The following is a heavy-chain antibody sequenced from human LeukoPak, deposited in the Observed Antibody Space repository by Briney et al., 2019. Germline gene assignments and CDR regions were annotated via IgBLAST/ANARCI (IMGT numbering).Heavy chain of an antibody. CDR2: INPNSGDT. CDR3: ARDGNFDY. Sequence: ASVKVSCKASGYTFTSYDIDWVRQAPGQGLEWMGWINPNSGDTNSAQKFQGRVTMTRDTSISTAYMELSRLTSDDTAIYYCARDGNFDYWGQGTLVTVSS. D-gene: IGHD2-15*01. CDR1: GYTFTSYD. J-gene: IGHJ4*02. V-gene: IGHV1-2*02.